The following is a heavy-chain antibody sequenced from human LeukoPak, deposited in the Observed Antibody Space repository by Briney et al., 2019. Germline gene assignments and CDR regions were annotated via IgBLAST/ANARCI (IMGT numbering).Heavy chain of an antibody. J-gene: IGHJ4*02. Sequence: GGSLRLSCAASGFTFSSFSMTWVRQAPGKGLEWVSYISSSSDTIYYADSVKGRFTISRDNAKNSPYLQMNSLRDEDTAVYYCARAVSGSPGYWGQGTLVTVSS. CDR3: ARAVSGSPGY. D-gene: IGHD6-19*01. V-gene: IGHV3-48*02. CDR1: GFTFSSFS. CDR2: ISSSSDTI.